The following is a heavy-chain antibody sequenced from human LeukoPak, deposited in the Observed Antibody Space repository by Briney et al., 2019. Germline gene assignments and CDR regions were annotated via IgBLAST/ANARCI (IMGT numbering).Heavy chain of an antibody. V-gene: IGHV4-38-2*02. J-gene: IGHJ4*02. CDR1: GYSISSGYY. CDR2: IYYSGST. D-gene: IGHD5-24*01. CDR3: ARDNFYRYNSTGDY. Sequence: SETLSLTCTVSGYSISSGYYWGWIRQPPGEGLEWIGSIYYSGSTYYNPSLKSRVTISVDTSKNQFSLKLSSVTAADTAVYYCARDNFYRYNSTGDYWGQGTLVTVSS.